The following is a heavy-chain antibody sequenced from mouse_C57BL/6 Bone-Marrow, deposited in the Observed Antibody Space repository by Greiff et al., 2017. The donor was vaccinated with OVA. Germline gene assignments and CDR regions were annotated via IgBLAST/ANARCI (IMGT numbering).Heavy chain of an antibody. J-gene: IGHJ2*01. V-gene: IGHV1-58*01. CDR1: GYTFTSYG. D-gene: IGHD4-1*02. Sequence: EVQLQQSGAELVRPGSSVKMSCKTSGYTFTSYGINWVKQRPGQGLEWIGYIYIGTGYTEYNEKFKGKATLTSDTSSSTAYMQLSSLTSEDSAIYFCARVNWYYFDYWGQGTTLTVSS. CDR2: IYIGTGYT. CDR3: ARVNWYYFDY.